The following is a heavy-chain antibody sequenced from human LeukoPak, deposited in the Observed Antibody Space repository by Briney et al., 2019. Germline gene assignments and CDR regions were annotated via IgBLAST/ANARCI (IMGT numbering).Heavy chain of an antibody. J-gene: IGHJ2*01. CDR3: ARAAHFDWFPPWERYWYFDL. Sequence: PGASVKVSCKAFGYTFTSNYMHWVRQAPGQGPEWMGVISPSGGSTTYAQKFQGRVTLTRDMSTSTDYLELSSLRSEDTAVYYCARAAHFDWFPPWERYWYFDLWGRGTLVTVSS. CDR1: GYTFTSNY. D-gene: IGHD3-9*01. V-gene: IGHV1-46*01. CDR2: ISPSGGST.